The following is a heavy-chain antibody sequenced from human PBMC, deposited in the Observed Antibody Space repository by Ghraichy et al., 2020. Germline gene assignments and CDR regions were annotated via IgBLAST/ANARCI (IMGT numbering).Heavy chain of an antibody. CDR2: IKSKTDGGTT. V-gene: IGHV3-15*01. CDR3: TTSRPGGYPVDY. J-gene: IGHJ4*02. D-gene: IGHD5-12*01. Sequence: GGSLRLSCAASGFTFSNAWMSWVRQAPGKGLEWVGRIKSKTDGGTTDYAAPVKGRFTISRDDSKNTLYLQTNSLKTEDTAVYYCTTSRPGGYPVDYWGQGTLVTVSS. CDR1: GFTFSNAW.